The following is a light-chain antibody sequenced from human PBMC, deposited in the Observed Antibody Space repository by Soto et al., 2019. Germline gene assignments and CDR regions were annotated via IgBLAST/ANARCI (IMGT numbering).Light chain of an antibody. V-gene: IGLV1-44*01. Sequence: QSVLTQPPSASGTPGQRVTISASGSSSNIGSNTVSWYQQVPGTAPKLLIYDNDERPSGVPGRFSGSKSGTSASLATSGLQSEDEADYYCATWDDSRNGYVFGPGTKLTVL. CDR2: DND. CDR1: SSNIGSNT. CDR3: ATWDDSRNGYV. J-gene: IGLJ1*01.